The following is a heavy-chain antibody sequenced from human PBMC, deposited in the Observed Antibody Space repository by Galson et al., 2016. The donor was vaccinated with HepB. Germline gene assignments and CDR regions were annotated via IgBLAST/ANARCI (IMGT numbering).Heavy chain of an antibody. CDR1: GFTFSNFA. Sequence: SLRLSCAASGFTFSNFAMSWVRQAPGKGLEWVSAIGGGGGSPSYADSVKGRFTISRDNSKNTLYLEMNSLRAEDTAVYYCARERFCTSAACYVGTAFHIAGQGTMVTVSS. V-gene: IGHV3-23*01. CDR2: IGGGGGSP. CDR3: ARERFCTSAACYVGTAFHI. J-gene: IGHJ3*02. D-gene: IGHD2-2*01.